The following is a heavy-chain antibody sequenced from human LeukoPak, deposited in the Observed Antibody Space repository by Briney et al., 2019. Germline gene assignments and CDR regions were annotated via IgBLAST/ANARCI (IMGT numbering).Heavy chain of an antibody. Sequence: PGGSLRLSCAASGFTFSTYSMKWVRQAPGKGLECVSYISYSSSPIYYADSVKGRFTISKDNANNTVYLQMNNLRAEDTAVYYCVSFYETYWGRGTLVTVSS. D-gene: IGHD2/OR15-2a*01. CDR1: GFTFSTYS. CDR3: VSFYETY. V-gene: IGHV3-48*04. J-gene: IGHJ4*02. CDR2: ISYSSSPI.